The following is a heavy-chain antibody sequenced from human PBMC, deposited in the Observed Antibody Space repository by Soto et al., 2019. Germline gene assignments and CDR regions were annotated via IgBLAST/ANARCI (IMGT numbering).Heavy chain of an antibody. CDR1: GGSISSGDYY. J-gene: IGHJ5*02. Sequence: SETLSLTCTVSGGSISSGDYYWSWIRQPPGKGLEWIGYIYYSGSTYYNPSLKSRVTISVDTSKNQFSLKLSSVTAADTAVYYCARAQPTTLTASDWFDPWGQGTLVTVSS. V-gene: IGHV4-30-4*01. CDR3: ARAQPTTLTASDWFDP. CDR2: IYYSGST. D-gene: IGHD4-4*01.